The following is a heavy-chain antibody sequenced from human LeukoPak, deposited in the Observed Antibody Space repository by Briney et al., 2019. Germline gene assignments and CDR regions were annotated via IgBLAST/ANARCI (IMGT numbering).Heavy chain of an antibody. CDR2: ISYSGRT. D-gene: IGHD1-26*01. CDR1: GGFIGSSF. V-gene: IGHV4-59*13. CDR3: ARDRSGTYYTFDV. J-gene: IGHJ3*01. Sequence: SETLSLTCSVSGGFIGSSFWNWIRLSPGKGLEWIGYISYSGRTNYSPSLKSRVTISIDTSKNQLSLTLTSVTAADTALYYCARDRSGTYYTFDVWGQGTMVSVSA.